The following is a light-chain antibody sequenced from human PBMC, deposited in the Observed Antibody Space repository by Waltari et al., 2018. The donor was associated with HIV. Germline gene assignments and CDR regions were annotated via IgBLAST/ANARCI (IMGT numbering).Light chain of an antibody. CDR3: CSYAGSSTFYV. V-gene: IGLV2-23*02. CDR1: TSDVGGYNL. Sequence: QSALTQPASVSGSPGQSITIPCTGTTSDVGGYNLFSCYQQHPGKAPKLMIYEVSKRPSGVSNRFSGSKSGNTASLTISGLQAEDEADYYCCSYAGSSTFYVFGTGTKVTVL. J-gene: IGLJ1*01. CDR2: EVS.